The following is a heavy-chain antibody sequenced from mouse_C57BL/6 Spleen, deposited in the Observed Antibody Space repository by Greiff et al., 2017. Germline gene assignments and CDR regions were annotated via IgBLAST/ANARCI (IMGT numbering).Heavy chain of an antibody. Sequence: EVQLQESEGGLVQPGSSMKLSCTASGFTFSDYYMAWVRQVPEKGLEWVANINYDGSSTYYLDSLKRRFIISRDNAKNILYLQMSSLKSEDTAKYYCARVGPYSNQFAYWGQGTLVTVSA. D-gene: IGHD2-5*01. V-gene: IGHV5-16*01. CDR3: ARVGPYSNQFAY. CDR2: INYDGSST. CDR1: GFTFSDYY. J-gene: IGHJ3*01.